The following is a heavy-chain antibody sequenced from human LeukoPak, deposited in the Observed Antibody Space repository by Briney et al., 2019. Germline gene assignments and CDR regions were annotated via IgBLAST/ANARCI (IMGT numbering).Heavy chain of an antibody. V-gene: IGHV3-21*01. Sequence: GSLRLSCAASGFTFSSYSMNWVRQAPGKGLEWVSSISSSSSYIYYADSVKGRFTISRDNAKNSLYLQMNSLRAEDTAVYYCARSFHRRYCSSTSCQTTTFDPWGQGTLVTVSS. CDR3: ARSFHRRYCSSTSCQTTTFDP. CDR1: GFTFSSYS. J-gene: IGHJ5*02. D-gene: IGHD2-2*01. CDR2: ISSSSSYI.